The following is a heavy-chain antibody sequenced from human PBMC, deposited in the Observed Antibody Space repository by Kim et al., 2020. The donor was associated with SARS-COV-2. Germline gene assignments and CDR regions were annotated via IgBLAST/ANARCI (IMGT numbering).Heavy chain of an antibody. CDR1: GGSFSGYY. D-gene: IGHD3-9*01. Sequence: SETLSLTCAVYGGSFSGYYWSWIRQPPGKGLEWIGEINHSGSTNYNPSLKSRVTISVDTSKNQFSLKLSSVTAADTTVYYCARGPTYYDILTFPRFDPWGQGTLVTVSS. J-gene: IGHJ5*02. CDR3: ARGPTYYDILTFPRFDP. CDR2: INHSGST. V-gene: IGHV4-34*01.